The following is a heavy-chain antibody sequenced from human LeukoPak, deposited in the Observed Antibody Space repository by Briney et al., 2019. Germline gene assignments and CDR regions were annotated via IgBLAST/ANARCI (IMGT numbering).Heavy chain of an antibody. CDR2: IYYSGST. J-gene: IGHJ4*02. D-gene: IGHD6-19*01. Sequence: SETLSLTCAVYGGSFSGYYWSWIRQPPGKGLEWIGYIYYSGSTNYNPSLKSRVTISVDTSKNQFSLRLSSVTAADTAVYYCARDPGSGWYPYYFDYWGQGTLVTVPS. CDR1: GGSFSGYY. CDR3: ARDPGSGWYPYYFDY. V-gene: IGHV4-59*12.